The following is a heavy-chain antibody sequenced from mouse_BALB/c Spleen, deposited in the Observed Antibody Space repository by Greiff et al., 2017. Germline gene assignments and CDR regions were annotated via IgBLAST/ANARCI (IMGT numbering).Heavy chain of an antibody. V-gene: IGHV1S127*01. CDR3: TRYGYDEDAMDY. J-gene: IGHJ4*01. CDR1: GYTFTSYW. Sequence: QVQLQQPGAELVKPGASVKMSCKASGYTFTSYWMHWVKQRPGQGLEWIGTIDPSDSYTSYNQKFKGKATLTVDTSSSTAYMQLSSLTSEDSAVYYCTRYGYDEDAMDYWGQGTSVTVSS. CDR2: IDPSDSYT. D-gene: IGHD2-2*01.